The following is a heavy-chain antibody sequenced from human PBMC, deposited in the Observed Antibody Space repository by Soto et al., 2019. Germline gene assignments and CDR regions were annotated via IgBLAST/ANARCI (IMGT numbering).Heavy chain of an antibody. Sequence: QLVESGGGVVQPGRSLRLSCVASELAFSSWGMHWVRQAPGKGLEWVASIWHDGSNEHYADSVKGRFAISRDNSKRPPYLQRNSLRVDDTAIYYCVRDGPNWGKDFDFWGQGTLVTVSS. CDR2: IWHDGSNE. V-gene: IGHV3-33*01. D-gene: IGHD7-27*01. J-gene: IGHJ4*02. CDR1: ELAFSSWG. CDR3: VRDGPNWGKDFDF.